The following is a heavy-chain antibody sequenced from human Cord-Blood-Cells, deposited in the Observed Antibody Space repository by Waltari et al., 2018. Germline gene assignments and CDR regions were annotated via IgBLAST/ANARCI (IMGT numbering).Heavy chain of an antibody. V-gene: IGHV4-31*03. CDR2: IYYSGST. J-gene: IGHJ4*02. CDR1: GGSISSGGYY. Sequence: QTLSLTCTVSGGSISSGGYYWSWIRQHPGKGLEWIGHIYYSGSTYYNPSLKSRVTISVDTSKNQFSLKLSSVTAADTAVYYCAKSPATKLGGGFDYWGQGTLVTVSS. D-gene: IGHD7-27*01. CDR3: AKSPATKLGGGFDY.